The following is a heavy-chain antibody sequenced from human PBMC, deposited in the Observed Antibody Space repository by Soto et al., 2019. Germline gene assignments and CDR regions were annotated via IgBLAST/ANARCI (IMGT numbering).Heavy chain of an antibody. CDR3: ARVRAYLYMDV. V-gene: IGHV1-2*02. Sequence: ASVKVSCKASGYIFTDYYIHWVRQAPGQGLEWMGWLNPKTGVTDYAQGFQGRVTMTRDSSTTTAYMELSSLRSDATAVYFCARVRAYLYMDVWGQGTTVTVSS. J-gene: IGHJ6*02. CDR2: LNPKTGVT. CDR1: GYIFTDYY.